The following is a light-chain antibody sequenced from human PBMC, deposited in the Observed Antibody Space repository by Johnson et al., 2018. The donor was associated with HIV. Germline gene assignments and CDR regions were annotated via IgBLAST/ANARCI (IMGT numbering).Light chain of an antibody. CDR3: GTWHSSLSGGGC. CDR2: ENN. Sequence: QSVLTQPPSVSAAPGQKVTISCSGSSSNIGNNYVSWYQQLPGTAPKLLIYENNKRPSGIPDRFSGSKSGTSATLGITGLQTGDEADYYCGTWHSSLSGGGCFGTGTSVTVL. J-gene: IGLJ1*01. V-gene: IGLV1-51*02. CDR1: SSNIGNNY.